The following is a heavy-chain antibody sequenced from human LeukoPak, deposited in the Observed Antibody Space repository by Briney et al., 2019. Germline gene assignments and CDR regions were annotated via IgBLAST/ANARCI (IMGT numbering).Heavy chain of an antibody. J-gene: IGHJ4*02. Sequence: PGGSLRLSCAASGFTFSDYSMNWVRQAPGKGLEWISSISTSGTYIYDADSVKGRFTISRDNSKNTLYLQMNSLRAEDTAVYYCARDTYISGWTSALFDYWGQGTLVTVSS. D-gene: IGHD6-19*01. V-gene: IGHV3-21*01. CDR1: GFTFSDYS. CDR2: ISTSGTYI. CDR3: ARDTYISGWTSALFDY.